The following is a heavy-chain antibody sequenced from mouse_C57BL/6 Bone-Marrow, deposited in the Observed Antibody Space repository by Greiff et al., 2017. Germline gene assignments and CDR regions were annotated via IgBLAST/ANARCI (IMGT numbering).Heavy chain of an antibody. J-gene: IGHJ2*01. Sequence: QVQLQQSGAELVKPGASVKISCKASGYAFSSYWMNWVKQRPGKGLEWIGQIYPGDGDTNYNGKFKGKATLTADKSASTAYMQLSSLTSEDSAVSFCARGARLRRYFDYGGQGTTLTVSS. D-gene: IGHD2-4*01. CDR1: GYAFSSYW. V-gene: IGHV1-80*01. CDR2: IYPGDGDT. CDR3: ARGARLRRYFDY.